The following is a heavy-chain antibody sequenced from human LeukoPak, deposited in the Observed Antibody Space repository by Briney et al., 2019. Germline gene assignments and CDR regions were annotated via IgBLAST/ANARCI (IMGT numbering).Heavy chain of an antibody. Sequence: GGSLRLSCAASGFTFSSYSMNWVSQAPGKELEWVSSISSSSSYIYYADSVKGRLTISRDNAKNSLYLQMNSLRAEDTAVYYCARARRGTALDAFDIWGQGTMVTVSS. V-gene: IGHV3-21*04. CDR2: ISSSSSYI. CDR3: ARARRGTALDAFDI. D-gene: IGHD3-16*01. CDR1: GFTFSSYS. J-gene: IGHJ3*02.